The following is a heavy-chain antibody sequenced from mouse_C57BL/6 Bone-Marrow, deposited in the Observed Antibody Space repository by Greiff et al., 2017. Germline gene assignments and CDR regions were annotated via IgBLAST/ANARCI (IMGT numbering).Heavy chain of an antibody. V-gene: IGHV1-59*01. CDR3: GRVDY. CDR1: GYTFTSYW. J-gene: IGHJ4*01. CDR2: IDPSDSYT. Sequence: QVQLQQPGAELVRPGPSVKLSCKASGYTFTSYWMHWVKQRPGQGLERIGVIDPSDSYTNYNQQFKGKATLTVDTSSSTAYMQLRSLTSEYSAVYDCGRVDYWGRGTAVTGSS.